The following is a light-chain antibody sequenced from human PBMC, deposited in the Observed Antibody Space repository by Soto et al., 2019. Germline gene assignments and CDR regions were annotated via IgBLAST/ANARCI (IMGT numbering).Light chain of an antibody. J-gene: IGKJ1*01. CDR1: QSVSSN. CDR3: QQYYDWPPGGT. CDR2: DTS. V-gene: IGKV3-15*01. Sequence: EIVMTQSPATLSVSPGERATLSCRASQSVSSNLAWYQQKPGQAPRLLIYDTSIRATGVPARFSGSGSGTEFTLTISSLQSEDFAVYYCQQYYDWPPGGTFGQGTKVEIK.